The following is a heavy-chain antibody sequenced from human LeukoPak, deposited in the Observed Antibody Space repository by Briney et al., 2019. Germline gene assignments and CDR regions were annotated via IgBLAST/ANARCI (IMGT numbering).Heavy chain of an antibody. D-gene: IGHD6-13*01. CDR2: ISSSSSYI. J-gene: IGHJ4*02. Sequence: GGSLRLSCAASGFTFSSYSMNWVRQAPGKGLEWVSSISSSSSYIYYADSVKGRFTISRDSAKNSLYLQMNSLRAEDTAVYYCARGRSAAAGKFDYWGQGTLVTVSS. V-gene: IGHV3-21*01. CDR1: GFTFSSYS. CDR3: ARGRSAAAGKFDY.